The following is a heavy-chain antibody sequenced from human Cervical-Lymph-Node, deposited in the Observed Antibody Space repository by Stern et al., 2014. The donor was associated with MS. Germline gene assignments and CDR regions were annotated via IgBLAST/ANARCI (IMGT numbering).Heavy chain of an antibody. Sequence: EVQLVESGAEVKKTGESLKISCKASGDSLTTYWIGWVRQLPGKGLDWMGIIYPDDYETRYTPSFQGQVTISADKSVNTAYLQWSSLRASDTATYYCARGKPYRYYGVDVWGQGTTVIVSS. CDR2: IYPDDYET. J-gene: IGHJ6*02. CDR3: ARGKPYRYYGVDV. V-gene: IGHV5-51*03. CDR1: GDSLTTYW.